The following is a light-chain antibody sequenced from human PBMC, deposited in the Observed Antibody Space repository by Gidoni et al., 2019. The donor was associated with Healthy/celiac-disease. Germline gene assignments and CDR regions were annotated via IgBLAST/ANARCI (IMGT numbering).Light chain of an antibody. CDR1: QAVSNSY. J-gene: IGKJ1*01. V-gene: IGKV3-20*01. CDR3: QQYGSSSGA. CDR2: GAS. Sequence: ERVLTPSPGTLSLSPGERATLSCRASQAVSNSYLAWYVQKPGQAPRLLIYGASNRATGTPDRFSGSGSGTDFTLTISRLEPEDFATYYCQQYGSSSGAFGQGTKVEIK.